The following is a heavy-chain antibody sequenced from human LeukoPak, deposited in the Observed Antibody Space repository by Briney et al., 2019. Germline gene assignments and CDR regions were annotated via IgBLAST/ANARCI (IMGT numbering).Heavy chain of an antibody. D-gene: IGHD1-14*01. Sequence: GGSLRLSCAASGFTFSSYWMHWVRQAPGKGLVWVSRINSDGSSTSYADSVKGRFTISRDNAKNTLCLQMNSLRAEDTAVYYCAREEPRSYYYYGMDVWGQGTTVTVSS. CDR1: GFTFSSYW. J-gene: IGHJ6*02. CDR3: AREEPRSYYYYGMDV. V-gene: IGHV3-74*01. CDR2: INSDGSST.